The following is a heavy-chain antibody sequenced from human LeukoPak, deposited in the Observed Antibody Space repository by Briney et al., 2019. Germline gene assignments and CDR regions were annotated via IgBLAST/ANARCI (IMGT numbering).Heavy chain of an antibody. V-gene: IGHV3-30*02. CDR3: AKDRSRRGESWFDP. D-gene: IGHD3-10*01. J-gene: IGHJ5*02. CDR2: IRYDGSNK. CDR1: GFTFSIYG. Sequence: PGGSLRLSCAASGFTFSIYGMHWVRQAPGKGLEGVAFIRYDGSNKYYADSVKGRFTISRDNSKNTLYLQMNSLRAEDTAVYYCAKDRSRRGESWFDPGGQGTLVTVSA.